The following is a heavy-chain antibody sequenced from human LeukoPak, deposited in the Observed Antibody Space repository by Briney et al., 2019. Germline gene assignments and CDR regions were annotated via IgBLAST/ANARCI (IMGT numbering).Heavy chain of an antibody. CDR3: ARGGRTMIVVASAY. V-gene: IGHV3-30*19. CDR1: GFAFRNYG. Sequence: SGGSLRLSCVASGFAFRNYGMHWIRQAPGKGLEWVAVIWNDGSNKYYADSVKGRFTISRDNSKNTLYLQMNSLRAEDTAVYYCARGGRTMIVVASAYWGQGTLVTVSS. D-gene: IGHD3-22*01. CDR2: IWNDGSNK. J-gene: IGHJ4*02.